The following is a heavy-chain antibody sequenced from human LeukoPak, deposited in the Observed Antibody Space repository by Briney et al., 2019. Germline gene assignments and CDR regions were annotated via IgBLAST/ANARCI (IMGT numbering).Heavy chain of an antibody. CDR2: IYTSGSA. Sequence: SETLSLTCTVSGGSISSYYWSWIRQPAGKGLEWIGRIYTSGSANYNPSLKSRVTISVDKSKNQFSLELSSVTAADTAVYYCAREYSRSVVAGSRPDLWGQGLLVTVSS. J-gene: IGHJ4*02. CDR1: GGSISSYY. CDR3: AREYSRSVVAGSRPDL. D-gene: IGHD2-21*01. V-gene: IGHV4-4*07.